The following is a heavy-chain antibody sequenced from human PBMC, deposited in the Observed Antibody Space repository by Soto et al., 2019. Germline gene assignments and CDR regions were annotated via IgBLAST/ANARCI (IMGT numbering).Heavy chain of an antibody. V-gene: IGHV4-38-2*01. J-gene: IGHJ6*02. D-gene: IGHD1-20*01. CDR3: ARVRGITGTSGMDV. CDR2: IYHSGST. CDR1: CYSISSGYY. Sequence: SETLSLPCAVSCYSISSGYYWGWIRQPPGKGLEWIGSIYHSGSTYYNPSLKSRVTISVDTSKNQFSLKLSSVTAADTAVYYCARVRGITGTSGMDVWGQGTTVTVSS.